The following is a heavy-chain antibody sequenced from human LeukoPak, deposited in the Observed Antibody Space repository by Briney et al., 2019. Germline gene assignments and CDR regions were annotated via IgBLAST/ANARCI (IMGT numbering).Heavy chain of an antibody. CDR1: GGSFSGYY. J-gene: IGHJ4*02. Sequence: SETLSLTCAVYGGSFSGYYWSWIRQPPGKGLEWIGEINHSGSTNYNPSLKSRVTISVDTSKNQFSLKLSSVTAADTAVYYCARSDSSPPSIDYWGQGTLVTVSS. CDR3: ARSDSSPPSIDY. V-gene: IGHV4-34*01. CDR2: INHSGST. D-gene: IGHD6-13*01.